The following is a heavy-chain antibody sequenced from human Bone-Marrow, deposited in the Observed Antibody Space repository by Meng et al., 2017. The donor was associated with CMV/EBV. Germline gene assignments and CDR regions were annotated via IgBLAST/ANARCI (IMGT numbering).Heavy chain of an antibody. CDR1: GFTVSSNY. CDR3: AKGGQDSSSWYGSAGPPFCDY. CDR2: IYSGGST. Sequence: GESLKISCAASGFTVSSNYMSWVRQAPGKGLEWVSVIYSGGSTYYADSVKGRFTISRDNSKNTLYLQMNSLRAEDTAVYYCAKGGQDSSSWYGSAGPPFCDYWGQGTLVTVSS. J-gene: IGHJ4*02. D-gene: IGHD6-13*01. V-gene: IGHV3-53*05.